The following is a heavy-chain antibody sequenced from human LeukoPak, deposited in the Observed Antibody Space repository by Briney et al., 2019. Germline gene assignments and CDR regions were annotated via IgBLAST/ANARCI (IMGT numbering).Heavy chain of an antibody. V-gene: IGHV3-23*01. J-gene: IGHJ4*02. CDR3: TSSYGDYLDY. D-gene: IGHD4-17*01. CDR2: LSGTGDST. Sequence: GGSLRLSCAASGFTFSSCAMSWVRQAPGKGLEWVSSLSGTGDSTYYADSLKGRFTISRDNSKNTLFLQMNSLKTEDTAVYYCTSSYGDYLDYWGQGTLVTVSS. CDR1: GFTFSSCA.